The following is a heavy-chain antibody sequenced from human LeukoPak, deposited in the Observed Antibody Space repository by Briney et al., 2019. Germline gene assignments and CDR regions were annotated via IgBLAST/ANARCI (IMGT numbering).Heavy chain of an antibody. J-gene: IGHJ3*02. CDR2: ISGGGSAI. V-gene: IGHV3-48*01. CDR3: TNFKPPAPDALDI. CDR1: GFTFSGSA. Sequence: GGSLRLSCAASGFTFSGSAMHWVRQASGKGLEWVAYISGGGSAIHYADSVKGRFTISRDNAQNSVSLQMNSLRAEDTAVYYCTNFKPPAPDALDIWGQGTMITVSS.